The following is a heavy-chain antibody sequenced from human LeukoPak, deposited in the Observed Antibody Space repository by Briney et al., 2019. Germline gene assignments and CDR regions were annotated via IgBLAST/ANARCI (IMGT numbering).Heavy chain of an antibody. Sequence: PGGSLRLSCAASGFTFSSYWMHWVRQAPGEGLVWVSRINSDGSSTSYADSVKGRFTISRDNAKNTLYLQMNSLRAEDTAVYYCARETAHYYDSSGYIDYWGQGTLVTVSS. J-gene: IGHJ4*02. CDR1: GFTFSSYW. V-gene: IGHV3-74*01. CDR3: ARETAHYYDSSGYIDY. D-gene: IGHD3-22*01. CDR2: INSDGSST.